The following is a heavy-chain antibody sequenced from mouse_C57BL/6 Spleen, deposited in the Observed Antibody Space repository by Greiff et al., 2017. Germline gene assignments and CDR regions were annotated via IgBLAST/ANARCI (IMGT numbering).Heavy chain of an antibody. Sequence: EVQLQESGPELVKPRASVKIPCKASGYTFTDYHMDWVKQSHGKSLEWIGDINPNNGGTIYNQKFKGKATLTGDKAASTAYMERRSLTAEDTAVYYCARSLNWDWFAYWGQGTLVTVSA. V-gene: IGHV1-18*01. CDR2: INPNNGGT. CDR1: GYTFTDYH. CDR3: ARSLNWDWFAY. D-gene: IGHD4-1*01. J-gene: IGHJ3*01.